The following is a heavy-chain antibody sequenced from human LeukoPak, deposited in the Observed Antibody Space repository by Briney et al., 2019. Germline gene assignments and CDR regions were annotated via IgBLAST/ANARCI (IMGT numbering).Heavy chain of an antibody. D-gene: IGHD7-27*01. V-gene: IGHV4-39*01. CDR1: DGSISSSSYY. CDR2: IYYSGST. Sequence: SETLSLTCTVSDGSISSSSYYWGWIRQPPGKGLEWIGSIYYSGSTYYNPSLKSRVTISVDTSKNQFSLKLSSVTAADTAVYYCARLWGFDYWGQGTLVTVSS. CDR3: ARLWGFDY. J-gene: IGHJ4*02.